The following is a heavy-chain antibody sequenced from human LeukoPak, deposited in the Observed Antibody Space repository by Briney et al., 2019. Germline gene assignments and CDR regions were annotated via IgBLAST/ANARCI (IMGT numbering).Heavy chain of an antibody. CDR2: ISSSSSYI. D-gene: IGHD5-18*01. Sequence: PGGSLRLSCAASGFTFSSYSMNWVRQAPGKGLEWVSSISSSSSYIYYADSVKGRFTISRDNAKNSLYLQMNSLRAEDTAVYYCAKEGGYSYGDTGPLLDYWGQGTLVTVSS. V-gene: IGHV3-21*01. J-gene: IGHJ4*02. CDR1: GFTFSSYS. CDR3: AKEGGYSYGDTGPLLDY.